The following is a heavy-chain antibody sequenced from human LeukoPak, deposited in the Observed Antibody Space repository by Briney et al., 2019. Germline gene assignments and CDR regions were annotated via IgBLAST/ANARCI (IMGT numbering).Heavy chain of an antibody. J-gene: IGHJ4*02. CDR1: GGSIISNVYY. Sequence: SETLSLTCTVSGGSIISNVYYWAWIRQPPGKGLEWIGSVSYSGYTYYNPSLKSRVTISLDTSKNQFFLKLNSVPAADTAVYYCAKHSSSSRGYFDYWGQGTLVTVSS. CDR3: AKHSSSSRGYFDY. CDR2: VSYSGYT. D-gene: IGHD6-6*01. V-gene: IGHV4-39*07.